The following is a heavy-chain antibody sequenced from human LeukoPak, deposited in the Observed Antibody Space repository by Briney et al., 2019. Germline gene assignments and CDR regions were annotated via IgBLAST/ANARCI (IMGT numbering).Heavy chain of an antibody. CDR2: LNPNSGDT. D-gene: IGHD5-24*01. V-gene: IGHV1-2*02. J-gene: IGHJ4*02. CDR1: GYTFTDYY. CDR3: ARGRNIEMTTMSGGSDY. Sequence: ASVRVSCKTSGYTFTDYYMHWVRQAPGQGLEWMGWLNPNSGDTNYAQKFQGRVSMTRDSSISTAYMDLSDLRSDDTAVYSCARGRNIEMTTMSGGSDYWGQGTLVTVSS.